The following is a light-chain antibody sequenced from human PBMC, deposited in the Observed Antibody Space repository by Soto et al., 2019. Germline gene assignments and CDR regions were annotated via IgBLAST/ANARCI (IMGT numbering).Light chain of an antibody. CDR2: DVF. CDR3: QQYDTYFT. J-gene: IGKJ4*01. V-gene: IGKV1-5*01. Sequence: DIQMTASPCTLAAFVGDRVTITCRASQSSSHWLAWYPQKPGQAPTLLIYDVFRLESGVPSRFSGSGSGTEFTLTSSIQQPDDFATYCCQQYDTYFTFGGGTKVDNK. CDR1: QSSSHW.